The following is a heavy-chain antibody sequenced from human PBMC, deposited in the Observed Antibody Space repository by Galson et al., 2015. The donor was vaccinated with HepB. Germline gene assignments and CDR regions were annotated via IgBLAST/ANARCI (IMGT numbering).Heavy chain of an antibody. CDR1: GYTLTELS. V-gene: IGHV1-24*01. Sequence: SVKVSCKVSGYTLTELSMHWVRQAPGKGLEWMGGFDPEDGETIYAQKFQGRVTMTEDTSTDTAYMELSSLRSEDTAVYYCATNPKVVGELSLGMGFDYWGQGTLVTVSS. CDR2: FDPEDGET. CDR3: ATNPKVVGELSLGMGFDY. D-gene: IGHD3-16*02. J-gene: IGHJ4*02.